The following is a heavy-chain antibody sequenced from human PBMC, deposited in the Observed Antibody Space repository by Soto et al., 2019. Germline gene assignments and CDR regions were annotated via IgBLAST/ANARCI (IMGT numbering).Heavy chain of an antibody. J-gene: IGHJ3*02. Sequence: PSETLSLTCTVSGGSISSYYWSWIRQPPGKGLEWIGYIYYSGSTNYNPSLKSRVTISVDTSKNQFSLKLSSVTAADTAVYYCARHSVLRYFDWSRDDAFDIWGQGTMVT. CDR2: IYYSGST. V-gene: IGHV4-59*08. CDR1: GGSISSYY. CDR3: ARHSVLRYFDWSRDDAFDI. D-gene: IGHD3-9*01.